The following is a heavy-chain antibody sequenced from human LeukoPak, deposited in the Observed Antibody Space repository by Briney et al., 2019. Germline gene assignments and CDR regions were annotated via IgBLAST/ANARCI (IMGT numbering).Heavy chain of an antibody. CDR2: ISSSSSTI. CDR1: GFTFSSYS. Sequence: GGSLRLSCAASGFTFSSYSMNWVRQAPGKGLEWVSYISSSSSTIYYADSVKGRFTISRDNAKNSLYLQMNSLRAEDTAVYYCARDWGITIFGVVTDYFDYWGQGTLVTVSS. V-gene: IGHV3-48*04. D-gene: IGHD3-3*01. J-gene: IGHJ4*02. CDR3: ARDWGITIFGVVTDYFDY.